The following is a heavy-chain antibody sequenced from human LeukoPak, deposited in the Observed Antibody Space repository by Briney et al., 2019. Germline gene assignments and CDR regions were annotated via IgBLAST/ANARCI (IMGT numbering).Heavy chain of an antibody. D-gene: IGHD2-15*01. J-gene: IGHJ4*02. CDR3: ARDLSRGIVVVVAATEFDY. CDR2: ISAYNGNT. CDR1: GYTFTSYG. V-gene: IGHV1-18*01. Sequence: ASVKVSCKASGYTFTSYGISWVRQAPGQGLEWMGGISAYNGNTNYAQKLQGRVTMTTDTSTSTAYMELRSLRSDDTAVYYCARDLSRGIVVVVAATEFDYWGQGTLVTVSS.